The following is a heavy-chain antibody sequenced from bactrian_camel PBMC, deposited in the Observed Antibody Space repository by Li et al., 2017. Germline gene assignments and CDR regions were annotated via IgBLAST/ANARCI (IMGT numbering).Heavy chain of an antibody. D-gene: IGHD3*01. V-gene: IGHV3S9*01. CDR2: IESDGST. CDR3: AADSPTYDCYSGLIDGYRY. CDR1: GDTISRYC. J-gene: IGHJ4*01. Sequence: HVQLVESGGGTVQAGGSLRLSCVASGDTISRYCMGWFRQIPDKEREGVAGIESDGSTSYADSVKGRFTISQDSAKNILYLQMHSVKVEDTAMYYCAADSPTYDCYSGLIDGYRYWGQGTQVTVS.